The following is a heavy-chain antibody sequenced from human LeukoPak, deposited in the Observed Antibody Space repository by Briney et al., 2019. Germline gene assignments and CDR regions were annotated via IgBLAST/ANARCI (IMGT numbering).Heavy chain of an antibody. CDR2: INHSGST. V-gene: IGHV4-34*01. Sequence: SEALSLTCAVYGGSFSGYYWSWIRQPPGKGLEWIGEINHSGSTNYNPSLKSRVTISVDTSKNQFSLKLSSVTAADTAVYYCAREIPNYYDSSGERFDPWGQGTLVTVSS. D-gene: IGHD3-22*01. CDR3: AREIPNYYDSSGERFDP. CDR1: GGSFSGYY. J-gene: IGHJ5*02.